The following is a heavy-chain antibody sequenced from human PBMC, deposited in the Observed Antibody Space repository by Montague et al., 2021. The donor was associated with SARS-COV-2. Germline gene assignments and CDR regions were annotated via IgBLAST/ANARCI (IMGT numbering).Heavy chain of an antibody. CDR3: ARERTVVIITGYYYYGVDV. D-gene: IGHD3-10*01. CDR1: GFTFSSYS. Sequence: SLRLSFSASGFTFSSYSMNWVRQAPGKGLEWVSSISSSSSYIYYADSVKGRFTISRDNAKNSLYLQMNSLRAEDTAVYFCARERTVVIITGYYYYGVDVWGQGTTVTVSS. J-gene: IGHJ6*02. CDR2: ISSSSSYI. V-gene: IGHV3-21*01.